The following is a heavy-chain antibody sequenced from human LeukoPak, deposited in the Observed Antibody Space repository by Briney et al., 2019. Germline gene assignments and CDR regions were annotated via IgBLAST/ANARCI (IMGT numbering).Heavy chain of an antibody. CDR2: IYSGGST. J-gene: IGHJ4*02. D-gene: IGHD5-24*01. V-gene: IGHV3-53*01. CDR1: GFTVSSNY. CDR3: ARGEMATITGGFDY. Sequence: GGSLRLSCAASGFTVSSNYMSWARQAPGTGLEWVSVIYSGGSTYYADSVKGLFTISRDNYKNTLYLQMNSLRAEDTAVYYCARGEMATITGGFDYWGQGALVTVSS.